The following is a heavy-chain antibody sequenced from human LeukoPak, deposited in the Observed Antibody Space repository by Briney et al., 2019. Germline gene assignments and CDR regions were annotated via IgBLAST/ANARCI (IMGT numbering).Heavy chain of an antibody. V-gene: IGHV4-59*01. Sequence: SETLSLTCTVSGGSISSYYWSWIRQPPGKGLEWIGYIYYSGSTNYNPSLKSRVTISVDTSKNQFSLKLSSVTAADAAVYYCAREAAAGTNLDYWGQGTLVTVSS. J-gene: IGHJ4*02. CDR1: GGSISSYY. CDR2: IYYSGST. D-gene: IGHD6-13*01. CDR3: AREAAAGTNLDY.